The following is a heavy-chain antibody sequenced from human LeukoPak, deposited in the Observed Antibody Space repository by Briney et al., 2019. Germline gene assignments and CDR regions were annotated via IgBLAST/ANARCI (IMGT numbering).Heavy chain of an antibody. Sequence: GGSLRLSCAASGFTFSSYSMNWVRQAPGKGLEWVSYISSSSSTIYYADSVKGRFTISRDNAKNSLYLQMNSLRAEDTAVYYCARGGLRYYYDSSGYYFDYWGQGTLVNVSS. CDR2: ISSSSSTI. CDR3: ARGGLRYYYDSSGYYFDY. CDR1: GFTFSSYS. D-gene: IGHD3-22*01. J-gene: IGHJ4*02. V-gene: IGHV3-48*04.